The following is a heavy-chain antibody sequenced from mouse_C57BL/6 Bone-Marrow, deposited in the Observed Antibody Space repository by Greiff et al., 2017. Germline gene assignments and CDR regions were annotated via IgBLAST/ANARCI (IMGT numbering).Heavy chain of an antibody. J-gene: IGHJ4*01. V-gene: IGHV5-17*01. CDR3: AKHCEGYAMDY. Sequence: EVQLVESGGGLVKPGGSLKLSCAASGFTFSDYGMHWVRQAPEKGLEWVAYISSGSSTIYYADTVKGRFTISRDNAKNTLFLQMTSLRSEDTAMYYCAKHCEGYAMDYWGQGTSVTVSS. CDR2: ISSGSSTI. CDR1: GFTFSDYG.